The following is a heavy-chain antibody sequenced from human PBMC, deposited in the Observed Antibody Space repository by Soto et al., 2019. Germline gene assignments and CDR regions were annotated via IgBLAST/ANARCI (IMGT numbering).Heavy chain of an antibody. CDR2: ISGSGGST. CDR3: AKDRLRYFDWLLPFDY. D-gene: IGHD3-9*01. CDR1: GFTFSSYA. J-gene: IGHJ4*02. Sequence: GGSLRLSCAASGFTFSSYAMSWVRQAPGKGLEWVSAISGSGGSTYYADSVKGRFTISRDNSKNTLYLQMNSLRAEDTAVYYCAKDRLRYFDWLLPFDYWGQGTLVTSPQ. V-gene: IGHV3-23*01.